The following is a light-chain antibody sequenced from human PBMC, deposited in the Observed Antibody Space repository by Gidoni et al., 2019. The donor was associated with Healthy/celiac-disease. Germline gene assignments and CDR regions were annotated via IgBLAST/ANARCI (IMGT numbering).Light chain of an antibody. V-gene: IGKV3-11*01. Sequence: EIVLTQSPATLSLSPGERATLSRRASQSVSSYLAWYQQKTGRAPRLLINDASNRAPGIPARCSGSGSGTAFTLTISSLEPEDFAVYYCQQRSNWPPYTFXQXTKLEIK. CDR2: DAS. CDR1: QSVSSY. J-gene: IGKJ2*01. CDR3: QQRSNWPPYT.